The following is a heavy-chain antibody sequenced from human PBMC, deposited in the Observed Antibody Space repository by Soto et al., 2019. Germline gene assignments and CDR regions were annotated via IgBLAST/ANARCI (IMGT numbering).Heavy chain of an antibody. CDR1: GFTFSSYA. D-gene: IGHD6-19*01. V-gene: IGHV3-23*01. CDR2: ISGSGGST. J-gene: IGHJ4*02. CDR3: AKDGGSGIAVAGVFDY. Sequence: GGSLRLSCAASGFTFSSYAMSWVRQAPGKGLEWVSAISGSGGSTYYADSVKGRFTISRDNSKNTLYLQMNSLRAEDTAVYYCAKDGGSGIAVAGVFDYWGQGTLVTVSS.